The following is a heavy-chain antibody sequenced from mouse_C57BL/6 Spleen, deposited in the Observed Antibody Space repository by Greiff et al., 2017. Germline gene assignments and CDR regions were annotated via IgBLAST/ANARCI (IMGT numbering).Heavy chain of an antibody. CDR3: VRRFLYDVAMDY. CDR1: GYTFTSYW. V-gene: IGHV1-5*01. CDR2: IYPGNSDT. Sequence: EVKLMESGTVLARPGASVKMSCKTSGYTFTSYWMHWVKQRPGQGLEWIGAIYPGNSDTSYNQKFKGKAKLTAVTSARTAYMELSRQTDEDSAVYESVRRFLYDVAMDYGGQGTSVTVSS. J-gene: IGHJ4*01. D-gene: IGHD2-1*01.